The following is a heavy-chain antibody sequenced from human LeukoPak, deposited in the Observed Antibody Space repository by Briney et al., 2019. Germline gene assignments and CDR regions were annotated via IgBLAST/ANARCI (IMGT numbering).Heavy chain of an antibody. CDR3: ARVRQNYDFWSGYYSAYGMDV. V-gene: IGHV4-59*01. D-gene: IGHD3-3*01. CDR1: GGSISSYY. Sequence: SETLSLTCTVSGGSISSYYWSWIRQPPGKGLEWIGYIYYSGSINYNPSLKSRVTISVDTSKNQFSLKLSSVTAADTAVYYCARVRQNYDFWSGYYSAYGMDVWGQGTTVTVSS. J-gene: IGHJ6*02. CDR2: IYYSGSI.